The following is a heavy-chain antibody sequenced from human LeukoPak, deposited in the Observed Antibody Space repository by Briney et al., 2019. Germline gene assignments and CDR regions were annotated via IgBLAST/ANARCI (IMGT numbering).Heavy chain of an antibody. J-gene: IGHJ3*02. V-gene: IGHV3-48*03. CDR3: ARILAFDI. CDR1: GFTFSSYE. CDR2: ISRSGSII. Sequence: GGSLRLSCAAFGFTFSSYEMNWVRQAPGKGLEWVSYISRSGSIIYNADSVKGRFTISRDNAKNTLYLQMNSLRAEDTAVYYCARILAFDIWGQGTMVTVSS.